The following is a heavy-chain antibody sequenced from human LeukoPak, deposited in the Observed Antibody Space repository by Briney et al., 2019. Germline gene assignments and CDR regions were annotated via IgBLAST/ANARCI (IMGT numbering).Heavy chain of an antibody. Sequence: GGSLRLSCAASGFTFSSYAMSWVRQAPGKGLEWVSAISGSGGSTYYADSVKGRFTISRDNSKNTLYLQMNSLRAEDTAVYYCAKYEAKYSSGWFYYYYYMDVWGKGTTVTVSS. CDR1: GFTFSSYA. J-gene: IGHJ6*03. CDR3: AKYEAKYSSGWFYYYYYMDV. D-gene: IGHD6-19*01. CDR2: ISGSGGST. V-gene: IGHV3-23*01.